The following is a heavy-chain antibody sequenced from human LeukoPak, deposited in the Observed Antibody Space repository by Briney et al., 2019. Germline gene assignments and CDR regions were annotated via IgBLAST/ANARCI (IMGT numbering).Heavy chain of an antibody. CDR1: GFTFSSYA. J-gene: IGHJ4*02. CDR3: AKFPYYDFWSGYFFDY. V-gene: IGHV3-23*01. CDR2: ISGSGGST. Sequence: GESLKISCAASGFTFSSYAMSWVRQAPGKGLEWVSAISGSGGSTYYADSVKGRFTISRDNSKNTLYLQMNSLRAEDTAVYYCAKFPYYDFWSGYFFDYWGQGTLVTVSS. D-gene: IGHD3-3*01.